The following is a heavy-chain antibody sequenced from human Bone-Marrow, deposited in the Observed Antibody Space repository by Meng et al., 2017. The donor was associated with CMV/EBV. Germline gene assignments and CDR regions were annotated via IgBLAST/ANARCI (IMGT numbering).Heavy chain of an antibody. V-gene: IGHV4-59*01. CDR1: GGSISSYY. D-gene: IGHD3-3*01. CDR3: ARVPLVLRFYYGMDV. Sequence: SETLSLTCTVSGGSISSYYWSWIRQPPGKGLEWIGYIHYSGSTNYNPSLKSRVPISVDTSKNQFSLTLSSVTAADTAVYYCARVPLVLRFYYGMDVWGQGTTVTVSS. J-gene: IGHJ6*01. CDR2: IHYSGST.